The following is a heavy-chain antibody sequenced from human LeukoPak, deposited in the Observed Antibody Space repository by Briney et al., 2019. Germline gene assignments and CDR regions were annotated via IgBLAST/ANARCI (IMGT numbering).Heavy chain of an antibody. J-gene: IGHJ6*02. CDR2: MNPNSGNT. V-gene: IGHV1-8*01. CDR3: ARERVSSGWTIYYYYYGMDV. Sequence: ASVKVSCKASGYTFTSYDTNWVRQATGQGLEWMGWMNPNSGNTGYAQKFQGRVTMTRNTSISTAYMELSSLRSEDTAVYYCARERVSSGWTIYYYYYGMDVWGQGTTVTVSS. CDR1: GYTFTSYD. D-gene: IGHD6-19*01.